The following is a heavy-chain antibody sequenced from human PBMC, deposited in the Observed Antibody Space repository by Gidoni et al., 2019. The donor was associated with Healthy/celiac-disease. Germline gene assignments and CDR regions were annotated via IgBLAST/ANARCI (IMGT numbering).Heavy chain of an antibody. CDR1: GGSISRGGYY. V-gene: IGHV4-31*03. D-gene: IGHD6-13*01. CDR3: ATSEPGYSSSWRYYYMDV. Sequence: QVQLQESGPGLVKPSQTLSITCTVSGGSISRGGYYWSWIRQHPGKGLEWIGYIYYSGSTYYNPSLKSRVTISVDTSKNQFSLKLSSVTAADTAVYYCATSEPGYSSSWRYYYMDVWGKGTTVTVSS. CDR2: IYYSGST. J-gene: IGHJ6*03.